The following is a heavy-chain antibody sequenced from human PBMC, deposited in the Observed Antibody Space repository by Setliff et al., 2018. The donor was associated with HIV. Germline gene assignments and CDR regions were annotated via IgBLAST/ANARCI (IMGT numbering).Heavy chain of an antibody. Sequence: SETLSLTCAVYGGSLTGYFWTWIRQPPGKGLEWIGEISYSGSTVYNPSLKSRVTMSVDASKNLVSLNLNSVTAADTAIYYCARGVARQVVIDRWFDPWGQGTPVTVSS. V-gene: IGHV4-34*01. CDR1: GGSLTGYF. CDR2: ISYSGST. D-gene: IGHD2-21*01. J-gene: IGHJ5*02. CDR3: ARGVARQVVIDRWFDP.